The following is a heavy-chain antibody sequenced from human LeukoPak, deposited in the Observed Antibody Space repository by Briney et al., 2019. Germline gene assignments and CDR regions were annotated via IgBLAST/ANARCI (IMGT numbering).Heavy chain of an antibody. V-gene: IGHV1-18*01. CDR3: ARDQAVAGNNWFDP. CDR2: LSAYNGNT. J-gene: IGHJ5*02. CDR1: GYTFTSYG. D-gene: IGHD6-19*01. Sequence: GASVKVSCKASGYTFTSYGISWVRQAPGQGLEWMGWLSAYNGNTDYAQKLQGRVTMTTDTSTSTAYMELRSLRSDDTAVYYCARDQAVAGNNWFDPWGQGTLVTVSS.